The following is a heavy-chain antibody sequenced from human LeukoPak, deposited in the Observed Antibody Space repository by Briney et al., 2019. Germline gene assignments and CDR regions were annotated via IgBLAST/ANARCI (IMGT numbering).Heavy chain of an antibody. CDR2: ISYDGSNK. J-gene: IGHJ4*02. CDR1: GFTFSSYG. D-gene: IGHD3-9*01. Sequence: GGSLRLSCAASGFTFSSYGMHWVRQAPGKGLEWVAVISYDGSNKYYADSLKGRFTISRDNSKNTLYLQMNSLRAEDTAVYYCAKSWLRDYDILTDYYSGDYWGQGTLVTVSS. V-gene: IGHV3-30*18. CDR3: AKSWLRDYDILTDYYSGDY.